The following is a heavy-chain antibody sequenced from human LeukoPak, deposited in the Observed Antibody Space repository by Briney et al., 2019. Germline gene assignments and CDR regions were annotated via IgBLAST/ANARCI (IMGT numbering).Heavy chain of an antibody. J-gene: IGHJ4*02. V-gene: IGHV3-48*04. CDR1: GFTFSSYS. CDR2: ISSSSSTI. CDR3: ARVGGSRLKDY. D-gene: IGHD3-10*01. Sequence: GGSLRLSCAASGFTFSSYSMTWVRQAPGKGLEWVSYISSSSSTIYYADSVKGRFTTSRDNAKNSLYLQMNSLRAEDTAVYYCARVGGSRLKDYWGQGTLVTVSS.